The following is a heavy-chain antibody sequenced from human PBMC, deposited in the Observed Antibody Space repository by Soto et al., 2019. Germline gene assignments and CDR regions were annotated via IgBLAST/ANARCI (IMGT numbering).Heavy chain of an antibody. D-gene: IGHD5-12*01. Sequence: GSLRLSCIASGFTFRNHGMHWVRQAPGKGLEWVAVTWYDGNNRYYADSVKGRFTISRDNSKNTLYLQMDSLRADDTAVYYCARDRSGYDQTPDYWGQGTLVTVS. CDR3: ARDRSGYDQTPDY. CDR1: GFTFRNHG. V-gene: IGHV3-33*01. J-gene: IGHJ4*02. CDR2: TWYDGNNR.